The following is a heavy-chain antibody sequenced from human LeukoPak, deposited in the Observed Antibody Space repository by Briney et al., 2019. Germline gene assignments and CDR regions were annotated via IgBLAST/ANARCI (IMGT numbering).Heavy chain of an antibody. Sequence: PGGSLRLSCAASGFTFSSYAMSWVRQAPGKGLEWVSSISGSGTNTDYADSVKGRFTVSRDNSKNTVNVQMNSLRAEDTAVYYCHCSGGDCYNPWGQGTLVTVSS. V-gene: IGHV3-23*01. D-gene: IGHD2-15*01. CDR2: ISGSGTNT. CDR1: GFTFSSYA. J-gene: IGHJ5*02. CDR3: HCSGGDCYNP.